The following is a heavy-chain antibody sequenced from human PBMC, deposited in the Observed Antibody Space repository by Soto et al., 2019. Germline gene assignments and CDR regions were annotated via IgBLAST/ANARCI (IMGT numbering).Heavy chain of an antibody. J-gene: IGHJ6*02. CDR1: GDVFRSYG. V-gene: IGHV1-69*13. D-gene: IGHD2-8*01. CDR2: IIPISGTT. Sequence: SVKVSCKASGDVFRSYGINWVRQAPGQGLEWMGGIIPISGTTNYAQKFQGRVAITADESTDTVYMELSRLRSEDTAVYFCARVRCFNGLCHTTDYGMDVWGQGTTVTVSS. CDR3: ARVRCFNGLCHTTDYGMDV.